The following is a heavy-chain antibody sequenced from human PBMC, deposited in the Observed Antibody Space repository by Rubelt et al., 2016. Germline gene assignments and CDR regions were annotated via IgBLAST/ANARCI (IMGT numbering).Heavy chain of an antibody. CDR1: GGSFSGYY. J-gene: IGHJ4*02. CDR2: INHSGGT. V-gene: IGHV4-34*01. CDR3: ARSSITFGGVIAHGGAIFGY. D-gene: IGHD3-16*02. Sequence: QVQLQQWGAGLLKPSETLSLTCAVYGGSFSGYYWSWIRQPPGKGLEWIGEINHSGGTNYNPSLKSRVTLSVDTSKNQFSLKLSSVTAADTAVYYCARSSITFGGVIAHGGAIFGYWGQGTLVTVSS.